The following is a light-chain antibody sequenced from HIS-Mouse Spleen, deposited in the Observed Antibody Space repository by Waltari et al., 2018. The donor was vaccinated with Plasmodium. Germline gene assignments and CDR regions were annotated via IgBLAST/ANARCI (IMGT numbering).Light chain of an antibody. CDR3: CSYAGSSTHVV. CDR1: SSDVGCYNL. J-gene: IGLJ2*01. CDR2: EGS. Sequence: QSALTQPASVSGSPGQSLTISCTGTSSDVGCYNLVSWYQQHPGKAPKLMIYEGSKRPSGVSNRFSGSKSGNTASLTISGLQAEDEADYYCCSYAGSSTHVVFGGGTKLTVL. V-gene: IGLV2-23*01.